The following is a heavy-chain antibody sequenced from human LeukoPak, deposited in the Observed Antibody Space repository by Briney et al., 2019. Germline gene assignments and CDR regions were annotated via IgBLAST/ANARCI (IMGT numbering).Heavy chain of an antibody. CDR2: IYYSERT. J-gene: IGHJ3*02. Sequence: PSETLSLTCTVSGGSISDYYWNWMRQPPGKGLEWIGYIYYSERTNYNPSLKSRVSISVDTSKNQFSLKLSSVTAADTAVYYCARDFRGSVDAFDIWGQGTMVAVSS. V-gene: IGHV4-59*01. CDR3: ARDFRGSVDAFDI. CDR1: GGSISDYY.